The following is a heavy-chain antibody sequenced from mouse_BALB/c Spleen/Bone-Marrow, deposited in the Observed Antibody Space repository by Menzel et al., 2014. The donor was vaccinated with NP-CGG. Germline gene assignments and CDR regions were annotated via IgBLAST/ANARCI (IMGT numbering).Heavy chain of an antibody. V-gene: IGHV1-69*01. CDR2: VDTSYTYT. D-gene: IGHD2-13*01. CDR1: GYTFTDYW. J-gene: IGHJ3*01. CDR3: ANIYYGDYGWFSY. Sequence: VQRVESGAELVMPGASVKMSCKASGYTFTDYWIHWAKQRPGQGLEWIGAVDTSYTYTTYNQKFKGKATLTVDASSGTAYIQLSSLTSEDSAVYYCANIYYGDYGWFSYWGQGTLVTVSA.